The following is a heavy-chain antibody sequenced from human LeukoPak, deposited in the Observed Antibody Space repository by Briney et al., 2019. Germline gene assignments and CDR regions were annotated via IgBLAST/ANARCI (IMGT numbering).Heavy chain of an antibody. Sequence: HPGRSLRLSCAASGFTFSSYGMHWVRQAPGKGLEWVAVISYDGSNKYYADSGKGRFTISRDNSKNTLYLQMNSLRAEDTAVYYCARRSAAEDAFDIWGKGTMVTVSS. CDR2: ISYDGSNK. J-gene: IGHJ3*02. CDR3: ARRSAAEDAFDI. V-gene: IGHV3-30*03. D-gene: IGHD1-14*01. CDR1: GFTFSSYG.